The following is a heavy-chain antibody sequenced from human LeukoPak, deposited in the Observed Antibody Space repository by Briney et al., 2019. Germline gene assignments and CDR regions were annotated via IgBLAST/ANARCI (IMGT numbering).Heavy chain of an antibody. V-gene: IGHV4-59*08. CDR1: GGSVSSYY. Sequence: KPAETLSLTCSVSGGSVSSYYWSWIRQPPGKGLEWIGYVCYTGSTNYNPSLKSRVTMFEDKSKNQFSLRLYSVTVADTAVYYCARHFAYSSSSYFDYWGQGSLVTVSS. D-gene: IGHD6-6*01. J-gene: IGHJ4*02. CDR3: ARHFAYSSSSYFDY. CDR2: VCYTGST.